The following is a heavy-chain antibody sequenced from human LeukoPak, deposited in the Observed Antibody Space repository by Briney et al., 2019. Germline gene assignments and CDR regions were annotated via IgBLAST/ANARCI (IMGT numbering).Heavy chain of an antibody. J-gene: IGHJ4*02. CDR3: ARGDRDLVVDY. CDR1: GFTVSSNY. CDR2: IYSGDGGST. D-gene: IGHD2-8*02. V-gene: IGHV3-53*01. Sequence: GGSLRLSCAASGFTVSSNYMSWVRQAPGKGLEWVSVIYSGDGGSTFYADSVKGRFTISRDNAKNSLYLQMNSLRAEDTAVYYCARGDRDLVVDYWGQGTLVTVSS.